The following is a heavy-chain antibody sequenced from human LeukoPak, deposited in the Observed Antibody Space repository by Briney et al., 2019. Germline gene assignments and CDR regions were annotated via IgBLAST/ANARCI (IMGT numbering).Heavy chain of an antibody. CDR1: GFTFSDYY. CDR2: ISSSASSI. Sequence: GSLRLSCAASGFTFSDYYMSWIRQAPGKGLEWVSYISSSASSIYYADSVKGRFTISRDNVKNSLYLQMNSLRAEDTAVYYCARDWGVGRRDYWGQGTLVTVSS. J-gene: IGHJ4*02. V-gene: IGHV3-11*01. CDR3: ARDWGVGRRDY. D-gene: IGHD3-10*01.